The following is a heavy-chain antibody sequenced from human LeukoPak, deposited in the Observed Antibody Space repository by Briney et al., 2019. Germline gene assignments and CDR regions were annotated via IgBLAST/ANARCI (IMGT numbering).Heavy chain of an antibody. V-gene: IGHV4-59*01. Sequence: SETLSLTCTVSGGSISNYYWTWIRQPPGKGLEWIGYIYYSGSTNYNPSLKSRVTISVDTSKNQFSLKLSSVTAADTAMYYCARASDRLQPPDYWGQGNLVTVSS. J-gene: IGHJ4*02. CDR3: ARASDRLQPPDY. CDR1: GGSISNYY. D-gene: IGHD4-11*01. CDR2: IYYSGST.